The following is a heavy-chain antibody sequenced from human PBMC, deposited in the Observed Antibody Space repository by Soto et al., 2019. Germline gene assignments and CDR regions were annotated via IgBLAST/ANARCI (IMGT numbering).Heavy chain of an antibody. V-gene: IGHV4-59*01. CDR1: GGSISGYY. CDR2: IHYSGST. D-gene: IGHD6-13*01. CDR3: ARGSAAGTKSPFDY. Sequence: VQLQESGPGPVKPSETLSLTCTVSGGSISGYYWSWIRQSPGKGLEWIGYIHYSGSTNYNPSLKSRVTISVDTSKNQLSLKLSSVTAADTAVYYCARGSAAGTKSPFDYWGQGTLVTVSS. J-gene: IGHJ4*02.